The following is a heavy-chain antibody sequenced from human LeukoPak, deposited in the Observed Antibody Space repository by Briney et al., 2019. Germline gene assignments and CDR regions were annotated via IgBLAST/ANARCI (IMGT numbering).Heavy chain of an antibody. J-gene: IGHJ4*02. Sequence: GGSLRLSCVVSGFTFTNYWMQWVRQVPGKGLVWVARMNSDGTSIIHADSVKGRFTISRDNSKNTLYLQMNSLRAEDTAVYYCARGIDYFDYWGQGTLVTVSS. CDR2: MNSDGTSI. CDR1: GFTFTNYW. CDR3: ARGIDYFDY. V-gene: IGHV3-74*01.